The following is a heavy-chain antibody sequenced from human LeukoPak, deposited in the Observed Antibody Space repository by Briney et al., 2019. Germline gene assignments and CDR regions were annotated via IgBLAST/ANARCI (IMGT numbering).Heavy chain of an antibody. CDR1: GFTFSSYA. CDR2: ISGSGGST. Sequence: GGSLRLSCAASGFTFSSYAMSWVRQAPGKGLEWVSAISGSGGSTYYADSVKGRFTISRDNSNNTLYLQMNSLRAEDTAVYYCAKDRRYSSSWFSYWGQGTLVTVSS. D-gene: IGHD6-13*01. CDR3: AKDRRYSSSWFSY. J-gene: IGHJ4*02. V-gene: IGHV3-23*01.